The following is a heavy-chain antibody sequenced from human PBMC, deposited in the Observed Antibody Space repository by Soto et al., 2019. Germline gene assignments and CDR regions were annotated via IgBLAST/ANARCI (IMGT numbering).Heavy chain of an antibody. Sequence: SETLCLTCTVSGGSIGGGGYYWSWIRQHPGKGLEWIGSIYYSGSTYYNPSLQSRVAISVDTSKNQFSLKLKSVTAADTAIYYCARRTVNIRTFYSGLKTHCFDYWGQGAPVTVSS. CDR3: ARRTVNIRTFYSGLKTHCFDY. D-gene: IGHD6-19*01. CDR2: IYYSGST. CDR1: GGSIGGGGYY. J-gene: IGHJ4*02. V-gene: IGHV4-39*01.